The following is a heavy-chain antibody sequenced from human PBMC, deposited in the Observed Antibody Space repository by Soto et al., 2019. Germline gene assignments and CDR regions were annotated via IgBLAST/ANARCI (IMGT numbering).Heavy chain of an antibody. D-gene: IGHD3-9*01. CDR1: GFIFSGYA. J-gene: IGHJ4*02. Sequence: QVQLVESGGGVVQPGGSLRLSGAASGFIFSGYAMHWVRQAPGKGLEWVAVISYDGNTQYYADSVKGRFTASRDNSNNILYVEMNNLRDEDTAMYYCAKETNAYEINFWGQGTLVTVSP. CDR2: ISYDGNTQ. V-gene: IGHV3-30-3*01. CDR3: AKETNAYEINF.